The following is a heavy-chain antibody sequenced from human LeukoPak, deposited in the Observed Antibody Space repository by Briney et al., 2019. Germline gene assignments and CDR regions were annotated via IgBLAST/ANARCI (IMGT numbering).Heavy chain of an antibody. V-gene: IGHV4-59*13. Sequence: PSETLSPTCTVSGGSTSSYYWSGIRQPPAEGLGRVGSISYGGSTHSNPSPKSRVTISVYTSKNPFSLKLSSVTAADTAVYYCARGYPSRYGDDLWGYYYYMDVWGKGTTVTVSS. CDR2: ISYGGST. J-gene: IGHJ6*03. D-gene: IGHD4-17*01. CDR3: ARGYPSRYGDDLWGYYYYMDV. CDR1: GGSTSSYY.